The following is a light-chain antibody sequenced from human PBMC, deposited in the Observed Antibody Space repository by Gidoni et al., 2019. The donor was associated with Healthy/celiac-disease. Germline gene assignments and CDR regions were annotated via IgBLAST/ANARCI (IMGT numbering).Light chain of an antibody. CDR1: SSDVGGYNY. CDR2: DVS. J-gene: IGLJ1*01. CDR3: CSYAGSYTYV. V-gene: IGLV2-11*01. Sequence: QSALTQPRSVSGSPGQSVTISCTGTSSDVGGYNYVPWYQQHPGKAPKLMLYDVSKRPSGVPDRFSGSKSGNTASLTISGLQAEDEADYYCCSYAGSYTYVFGTGTKVNVL.